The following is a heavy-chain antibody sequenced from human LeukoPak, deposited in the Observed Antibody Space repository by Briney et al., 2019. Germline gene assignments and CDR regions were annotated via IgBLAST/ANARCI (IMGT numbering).Heavy chain of an antibody. D-gene: IGHD2-2*01. Sequence: GGYLRLSCAASGFTFSSYWMSWVRQAPGKGLEWVANIKQDGSEKYYVDSVKGRFTISRDNAKNSLYLQMNSLRAEDTAVYYCASACSSASCYSRGGYWGQGTLVTVSS. J-gene: IGHJ4*02. CDR2: IKQDGSEK. CDR3: ASACSSASCYSRGGY. V-gene: IGHV3-7*01. CDR1: GFTFSSYW.